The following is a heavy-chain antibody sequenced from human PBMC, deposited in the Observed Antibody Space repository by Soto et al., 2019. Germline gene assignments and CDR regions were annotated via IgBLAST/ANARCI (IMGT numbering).Heavy chain of an antibody. CDR3: ARVYSSSWYPPRFDP. J-gene: IGHJ5*02. CDR1: GYTFTSYD. CDR2: MNPNSGNT. Sequence: AASVKVSCKASGYTFTSYDINWVRQATGQGLEWMGWMNPNSGNTGYAQKFQGRVTMTRNTSISTAYMELSSLRSEDMAVYYCARVYSSSWYPPRFDPWGQGTLVTVSS. V-gene: IGHV1-8*01. D-gene: IGHD6-13*01.